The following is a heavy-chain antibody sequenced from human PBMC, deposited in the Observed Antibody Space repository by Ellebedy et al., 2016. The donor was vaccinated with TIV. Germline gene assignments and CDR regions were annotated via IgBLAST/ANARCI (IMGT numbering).Heavy chain of an antibody. Sequence: GSLRLXXTVSSHSISSGYNWAYNWGWIRQSPEKGLEWIGRGYQNGDTYYNPSLKSRVTISVDTSRNQLSLKLSSVTAADTAVYYCARSHSYNSRDAFDIWGQGTMVTVSS. V-gene: IGHV4-38-2*02. J-gene: IGHJ3*02. CDR1: SHSISSGYN. CDR3: ARSHSYNSRDAFDI. CDR2: GYQNGDT. D-gene: IGHD3-22*01.